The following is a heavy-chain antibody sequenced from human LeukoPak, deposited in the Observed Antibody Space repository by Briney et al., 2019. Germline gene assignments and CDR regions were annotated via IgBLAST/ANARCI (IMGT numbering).Heavy chain of an antibody. J-gene: IGHJ4*02. V-gene: IGHV1-69*13. Sequence: ASVKVSCKASGGTFSSYAINWVRQAPGQGLEWMGGIIPIFGTANYTQKFQGRVTITADESTSTAYMELSSLRSEDTAVYYCARDPREFSFDYWGQGTLVTVSS. CDR3: ARDPREFSFDY. CDR2: IIPIFGTA. CDR1: GGTFSSYA. D-gene: IGHD3-10*01.